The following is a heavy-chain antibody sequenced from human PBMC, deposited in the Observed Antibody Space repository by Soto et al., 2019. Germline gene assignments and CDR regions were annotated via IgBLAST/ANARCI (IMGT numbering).Heavy chain of an antibody. CDR2: IWYDGSNK. J-gene: IGHJ6*02. D-gene: IGHD1-1*01. CDR1: GFTFSSYG. V-gene: IGHV3-33*01. Sequence: QVQLVESGGGVVQPGRSLRLSCAASGFTFSSYGMHWVRQAPGKGLEWVAVIWYDGSNKYYADSVKGRFTISRDNSKNTLYLQMNSLRAEDTAVYYCERQGQLSHYYYYGMDVWGQGTTVTVSS. CDR3: ERQGQLSHYYYYGMDV.